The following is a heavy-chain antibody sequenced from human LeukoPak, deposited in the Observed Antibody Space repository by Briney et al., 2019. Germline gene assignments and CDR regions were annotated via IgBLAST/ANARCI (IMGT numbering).Heavy chain of an antibody. CDR1: GGSISSGGYY. CDR2: IYYSGST. CDR3: ARDYGDYELDAFDI. J-gene: IGHJ3*02. V-gene: IGHV4-61*08. D-gene: IGHD4-17*01. Sequence: SETLSLTCTVSGGSISSGGYYWSWIRQHPGKGLEWIGYIYYSGSTNYNPSLKSRVTISVDTSKNQFSLKLSSVTAADTAVYYCARDYGDYELDAFDIWGQGTMVTVSS.